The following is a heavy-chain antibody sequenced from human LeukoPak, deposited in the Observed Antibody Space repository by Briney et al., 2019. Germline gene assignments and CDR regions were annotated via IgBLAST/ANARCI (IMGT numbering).Heavy chain of an antibody. J-gene: IGHJ4*02. V-gene: IGHV4-31*03. D-gene: IGHD3-10*01. CDR3: ASASWGYYGSGSYFRWNYYFDY. CDR1: GGSISSGGYY. CDR2: IYYSRST. Sequence: SETLSLTCTVSGGSISSGGYYWSWIRRHPGKGLEWIGYIYYSRSTYYNPSLKSRVTISVDPSKNQFSLKLSSVTAADTAVYYCASASWGYYGSGSYFRWNYYFDYWGQGTLVTVSS.